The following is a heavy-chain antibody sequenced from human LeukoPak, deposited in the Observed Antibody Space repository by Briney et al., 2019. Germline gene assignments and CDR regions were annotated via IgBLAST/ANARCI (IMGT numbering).Heavy chain of an antibody. CDR2: LNPHSGGT. Sequence: GASVKVSCKASGYTFTDYYMHWVRQAPGQGLEWLGRLNPHSGGTNYRQKFQGRVTMTRDTAISTAYMELNSLTSDDTAVYYCAGDYKGRMSYPTPGYDYWGQGTLVTVSS. D-gene: IGHD1-26*01. J-gene: IGHJ4*02. V-gene: IGHV1-2*06. CDR3: AGDYKGRMSYPTPGYDY. CDR1: GYTFTDYY.